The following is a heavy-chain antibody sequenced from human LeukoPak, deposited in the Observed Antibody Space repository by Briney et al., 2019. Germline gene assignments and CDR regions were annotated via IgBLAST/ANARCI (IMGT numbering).Heavy chain of an antibody. D-gene: IGHD3-16*01. J-gene: IGHJ6*03. V-gene: IGHV4-4*07. CDR3: GRESESWASAYYHYHMDG. Sequence: SKTLSLTCTVSGGSINSDYWSWIRQPAGKGLDWIGRIHSRGSTKYNPSLKSRVTMSVDTSKNQFSLRLTSVTAADTAVYYCGRESESWASAYYHYHMDGLGKGTKVTVS. CDR1: GGSINSDY. CDR2: IHSRGST.